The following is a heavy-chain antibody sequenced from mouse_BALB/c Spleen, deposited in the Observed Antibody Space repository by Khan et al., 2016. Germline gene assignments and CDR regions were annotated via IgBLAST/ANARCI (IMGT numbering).Heavy chain of an antibody. Sequence: EVKLEVSGPGLVKPSQSLSLTCTVTGYSITSDYAWNWIRQFPGNKLEWMGYISYSGSTSYTPSLKSRNSITRDTSKNQFFLQLNSVPTADTATYYCARGRYYGSRWYIDVLGAGTTVTVSS. D-gene: IGHD1-1*01. CDR3: ARGRYYGSRWYIDV. CDR2: ISYSGST. V-gene: IGHV3-2*02. CDR1: GYSITSDYA. J-gene: IGHJ1*01.